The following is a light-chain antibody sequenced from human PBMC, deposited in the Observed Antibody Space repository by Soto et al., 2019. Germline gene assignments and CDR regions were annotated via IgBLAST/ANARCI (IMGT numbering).Light chain of an antibody. CDR1: QGVTTN. Sequence: EIVITQSPDTLSVSPGERATLSCRAGQGVTTNFAWYQQKSGQSPRLLIYGASSRATGIPDRFSGSGSGTDFTLTISRLEPEDFAVYYCQQRSNWPPITFGQGTRL. J-gene: IGKJ5*01. CDR3: QQRSNWPPIT. CDR2: GAS. V-gene: IGKV3D-20*02.